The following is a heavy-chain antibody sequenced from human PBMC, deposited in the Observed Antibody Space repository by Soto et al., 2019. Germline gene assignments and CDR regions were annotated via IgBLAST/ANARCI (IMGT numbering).Heavy chain of an antibody. CDR3: AKDQDDSSGTLPPAHF. Sequence: GGSLRLSCAGSGFTFTSYAMSWVRQAPGKGLEWVSAISGGGGSTYSADSVKGRFTISRDNSKNTLYLQMNSLRAEDTAVYYCAKDQDDSSGTLPPAHFWGQGTLVTVSS. CDR1: GFTFTSYA. D-gene: IGHD3-22*01. CDR2: ISGGGGST. J-gene: IGHJ4*02. V-gene: IGHV3-23*01.